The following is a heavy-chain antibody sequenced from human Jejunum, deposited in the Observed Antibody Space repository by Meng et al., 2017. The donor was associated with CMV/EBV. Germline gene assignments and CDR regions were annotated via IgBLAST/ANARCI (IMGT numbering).Heavy chain of an antibody. Sequence: AASGFTFSRYAMTWVRQAPGKGLEWLSTICGSTNNTYYADSVKGRFTISRDNSKNTLYLQMNSLRPEDTAIYHCANPNYYDSNGAYWGQGTLVTVSS. D-gene: IGHD3-22*01. V-gene: IGHV3-23*01. CDR2: ICGSTNNT. J-gene: IGHJ4*02. CDR1: GFTFSRYA. CDR3: ANPNYYDSNGAY.